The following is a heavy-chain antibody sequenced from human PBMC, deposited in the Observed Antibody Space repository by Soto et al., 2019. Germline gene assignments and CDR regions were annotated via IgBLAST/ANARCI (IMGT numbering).Heavy chain of an antibody. J-gene: IGHJ5*02. CDR1: GYTFTSYS. Sequence: QVQLVQSGAEVKKPGASVKVSCKASGYTFTSYSISWMRQAPGQGLEWMGWISPYNGNTNYAQEFQGRVTMTTDTSTSTAYLDLWSLTSDDTAVYYCARDVDDFWSGYYTPTSLHNWFDPWGQGTLVTVSS. CDR3: ARDVDDFWSGYYTPTSLHNWFDP. CDR2: ISPYNGNT. V-gene: IGHV1-18*01. D-gene: IGHD3-3*01.